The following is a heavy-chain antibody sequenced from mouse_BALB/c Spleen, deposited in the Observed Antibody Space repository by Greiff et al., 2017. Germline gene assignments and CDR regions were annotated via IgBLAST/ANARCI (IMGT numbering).Heavy chain of an antibody. Sequence: EVKVVESGGGLVKPGGSLKLSCAASGFAFSSYDMSWVRQTPEKRLEWVAYISSGGGSTYYPDTVKGRFTISRDNAKNTLYLQMSSLKSEDTAMYYCATHYYGYVFAYWGQGTLVTVSA. CDR2: ISSGGGST. V-gene: IGHV5-12-1*01. CDR1: GFAFSSYD. D-gene: IGHD1-2*01. CDR3: ATHYYGYVFAY. J-gene: IGHJ3*01.